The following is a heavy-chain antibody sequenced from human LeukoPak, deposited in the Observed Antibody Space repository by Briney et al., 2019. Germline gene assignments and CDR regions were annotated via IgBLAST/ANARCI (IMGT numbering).Heavy chain of an antibody. CDR3: ARVAEYSSGWYDPFDY. CDR2: INTNTGNP. D-gene: IGHD6-19*01. CDR1: GYSYTSYA. J-gene: IGHJ4*02. Sequence: ASVKVSCKASGYSYTSYAMNWVRQAPGQGLEWMGWINTNTGNPTYAQGFTGRCVFSLDTSVSTAYLQISSLKAEDTAVYSCARVAEYSSGWYDPFDYWGQGTLVTVSS. V-gene: IGHV7-4-1*02.